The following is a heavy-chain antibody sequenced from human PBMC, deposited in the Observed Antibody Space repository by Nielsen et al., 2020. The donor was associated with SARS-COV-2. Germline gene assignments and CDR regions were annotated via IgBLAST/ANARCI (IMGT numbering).Heavy chain of an antibody. J-gene: IGHJ4*02. Sequence: SETLSLTCTVSGGSISTSSHSWGWIRQPPGKGLEWIGTIYSSGTTYYGPSLRSRVTISIDRFKNRFSLRLSSVTAADTATYYCATPFFSGNFPGDPFDSWGQGTLVTVS. V-gene: IGHV4-39*01. D-gene: IGHD1-26*01. CDR1: GGSISTSSHS. CDR3: ATPFFSGNFPGDPFDS. CDR2: IYSSGTT.